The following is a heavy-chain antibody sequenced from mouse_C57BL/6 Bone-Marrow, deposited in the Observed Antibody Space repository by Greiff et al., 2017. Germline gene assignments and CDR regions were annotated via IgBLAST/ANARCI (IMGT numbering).Heavy chain of an antibody. CDR3: ARSLFITTVVGGGYFDV. J-gene: IGHJ1*03. D-gene: IGHD1-1*01. V-gene: IGHV1-26*01. CDR2: INPNNGGT. Sequence: EVQLQQSGPELVKPGASVKISCKASGYTFTDYYMNWVKQSHGKSLEWIGDINPNNGGTSYNQKFKGKATLTVDKSSSTAYMELRSLTSEDSAVYYCARSLFITTVVGGGYFDVWGTGTTVTVSS. CDR1: GYTFTDYY.